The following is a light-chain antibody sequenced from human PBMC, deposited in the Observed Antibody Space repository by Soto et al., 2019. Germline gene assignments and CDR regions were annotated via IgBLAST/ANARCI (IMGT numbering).Light chain of an antibody. CDR1: RSVSTY. J-gene: IGKJ1*01. Sequence: EIVLTQSAATLSLSPGERATLSCRASRSVSTYLAWYQHKPGQAPRLLIYDTYNRATGIPARFSGSGSGTDFTLTISSLQPDDFATYYCQHYNSYSEAFGQGTKVDIK. CDR2: DTY. CDR3: QHYNSYSEA. V-gene: IGKV3-11*01.